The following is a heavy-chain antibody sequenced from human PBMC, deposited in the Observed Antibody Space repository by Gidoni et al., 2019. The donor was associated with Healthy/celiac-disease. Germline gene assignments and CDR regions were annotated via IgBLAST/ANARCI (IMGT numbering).Heavy chain of an antibody. J-gene: IGHJ4*02. D-gene: IGHD5-12*01. Sequence: QVQLVQSGAEVKKPGASVKVSCQASGYTFTSYAMHWVRQATGQRLEWMGWINAGNGNTKYSQKFQGRVTITRDTSASTAYMELSSLRSEDTAVYYCARTRDIVSRLGFFDYWGQGTLVTVSS. CDR3: ARTRDIVSRLGFFDY. V-gene: IGHV1-3*01. CDR1: GYTFTSYA. CDR2: INAGNGNT.